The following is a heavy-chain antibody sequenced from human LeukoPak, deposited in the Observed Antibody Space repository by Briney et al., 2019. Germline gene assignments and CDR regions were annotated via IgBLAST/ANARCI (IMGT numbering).Heavy chain of an antibody. Sequence: SSETLSLTCTVSGVSISNGDHYWSWIRQHPGKGLEWIGHIYYSGSTYYNPSLKSRVTISVDTSKNQFSLKLSSVTAADTAVYYCARGRLRLGELSLNFGYWGQGTLVTVSS. J-gene: IGHJ4*02. CDR3: ARGRLRLGELSLNFGY. D-gene: IGHD3-16*02. CDR1: GVSISNGDHY. CDR2: IYYSGST. V-gene: IGHV4-31*03.